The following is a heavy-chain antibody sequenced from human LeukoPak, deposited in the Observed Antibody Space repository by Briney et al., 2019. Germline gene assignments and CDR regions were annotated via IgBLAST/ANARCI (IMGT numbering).Heavy chain of an antibody. CDR2: INPNSGGT. CDR1: GYTFTGYY. D-gene: IGHD1-26*01. Sequence: GASVKVSCKASGYTFTGYYMHWVRQAPGQGLEGRGWINPNSGGTNYAQKFQVRVTMTTDTSISTAYMELSRLTSDDTAVYYCARVRIVGATTNDYWGQGTLVTVSS. CDR3: ARVRIVGATTNDY. V-gene: IGHV1-2*02. J-gene: IGHJ4*02.